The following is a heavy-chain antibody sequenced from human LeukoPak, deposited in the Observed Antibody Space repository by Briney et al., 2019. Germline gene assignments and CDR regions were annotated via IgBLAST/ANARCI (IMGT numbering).Heavy chain of an antibody. J-gene: IGHJ2*01. D-gene: IGHD6-13*01. CDR2: ISSSGSTI. CDR1: GFTFSDYY. CDR3: ARDFGAGTHGYPRSRWYFDL. Sequence: GGSLRLSCAASGFTFSDYYMSWIRQAPGKGLEWVSYISSSGSTIYYADSVKGRFTISRDNAKNSLYLQMNSLRAEDTAVYYCARDFGAGTHGYPRSRWYFDLWGRGTLVTVSS. V-gene: IGHV3-11*01.